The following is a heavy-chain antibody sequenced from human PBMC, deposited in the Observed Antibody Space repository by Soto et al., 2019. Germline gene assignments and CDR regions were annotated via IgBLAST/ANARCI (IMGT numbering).Heavy chain of an antibody. V-gene: IGHV1-69*02. Sequence: GASVKVSCKASGGTFSSYTISWVRQAPGQGLEWMGRIIPILGIANYAQKFQGRVTITADKSTSTAYMELSSLRSEDTAVYYCASDTAMAYWFDPWGQGTLVTVSS. CDR1: GGTFSSYT. D-gene: IGHD5-18*01. CDR3: ASDTAMAYWFDP. CDR2: IIPILGIA. J-gene: IGHJ5*02.